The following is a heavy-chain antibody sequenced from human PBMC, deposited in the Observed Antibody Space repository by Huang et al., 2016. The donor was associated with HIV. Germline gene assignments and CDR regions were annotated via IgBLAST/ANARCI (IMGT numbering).Heavy chain of an antibody. CDR3: AKDADTSGYDVLGPFGS. CDR2: ITDGINNR. D-gene: IGHD3-3*01. Sequence: EVLLLESGGGLVQPGGSLRLSCVASGFTFSSYAVSWVRQAPGKRLGWVAGITDGINNRYYAHSVKGRFAVSRDDSTNTLYLQMNSLRAEDTAVYYCAKDADTSGYDVLGPFGSWGQGTLVTVSS. CDR1: GFTFSSYA. J-gene: IGHJ4*02. V-gene: IGHV3-23*01.